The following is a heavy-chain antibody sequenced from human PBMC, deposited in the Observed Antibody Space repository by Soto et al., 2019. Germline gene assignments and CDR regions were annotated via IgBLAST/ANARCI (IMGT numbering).Heavy chain of an antibody. CDR1: GGSISSYY. V-gene: IGHV4-59*01. CDR3: ARDGRISTYGCYYYYMDV. D-gene: IGHD2-15*01. CDR2: IYYSGST. Sequence: SETLSLTCTVSGGSISSYYWSWIRQPPGKGLEWIGYIYYSGSTNYNPSLKSRVTISVDTSKNQFSLKLSSVTAADTAVYYCARDGRISTYGCYYYYMDVWGKGTTVTVSS. J-gene: IGHJ6*03.